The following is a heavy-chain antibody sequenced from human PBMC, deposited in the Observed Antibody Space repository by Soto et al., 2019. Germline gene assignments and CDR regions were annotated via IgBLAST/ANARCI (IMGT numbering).Heavy chain of an antibody. CDR1: GYTFTGHY. CDR2: INPSGAGI. V-gene: IGHV1-46*01. CDR3: ARGQIINMKEPKSAFDI. Sequence: ASVKVSCKASGYTFTGHYMHWVRQAPGQGLEWVGLINPSGAGISYAQTFQGRVTMTRDTSTSTVYMVLSSLRSEDTAVYYCARGQIINMKEPKSAFDIWGQGTMVTVS. D-gene: IGHD3-16*01. J-gene: IGHJ3*02.